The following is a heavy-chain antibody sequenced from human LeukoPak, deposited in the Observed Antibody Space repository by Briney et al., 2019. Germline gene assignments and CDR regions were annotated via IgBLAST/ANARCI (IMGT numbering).Heavy chain of an antibody. D-gene: IGHD4-23*01. CDR2: IYHSGST. Sequence: SETLSLTCTVSGYSISSGYYWGWIRQPPGKGLEWIGRIYHSGSTYYNPPLKSRVTISADRYKTQLSLRLSSVTAADTAVYYCVRVDNGGNYFDYWGQGTLVTVSS. J-gene: IGHJ4*02. CDR3: VRVDNGGNYFDY. CDR1: GYSISSGYY. V-gene: IGHV4-38-2*02.